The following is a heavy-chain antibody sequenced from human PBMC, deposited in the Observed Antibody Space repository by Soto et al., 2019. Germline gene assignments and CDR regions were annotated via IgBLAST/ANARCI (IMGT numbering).Heavy chain of an antibody. Sequence: QVQLVQSGAEVKKPGSSVKVSCKASGGTFSSYAISWVRQAPGQGLVWMGGIIPLFGTANCAHKFQGRVTITADESTSTAYMELSNLRSENTAVDYCARGTGDSRAYYYVYWGEGTRVTVST. CDR1: GGTFSSYA. J-gene: IGHJ4*02. CDR3: ARGTGDSRAYYYVY. D-gene: IGHD3-22*01. V-gene: IGHV1-69*12. CDR2: IIPLFGTA.